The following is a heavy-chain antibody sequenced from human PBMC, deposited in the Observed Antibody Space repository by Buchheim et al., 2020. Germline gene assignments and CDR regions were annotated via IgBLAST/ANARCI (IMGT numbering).Heavy chain of an antibody. V-gene: IGHV4-4*02. CDR2: IYHSGST. D-gene: IGHD2-21*01. CDR3: AREGTGGYCLGY. CDR1: GGSISSGNW. J-gene: IGHJ4*02. Sequence: QVQLQESGPGLVKPSGTLSLTCAVSGGSISSGNWWSWVRQPPGKGLEWLGAIYHSGSTNYDPSLKSRVPISVDKSNNQFSRKLSSVTAADTAVYYCAREGTGGYCLGYWGQGTL.